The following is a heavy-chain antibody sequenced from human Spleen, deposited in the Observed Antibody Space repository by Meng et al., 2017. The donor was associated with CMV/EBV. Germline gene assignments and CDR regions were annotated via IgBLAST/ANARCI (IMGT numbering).Heavy chain of an antibody. D-gene: IGHD3/OR15-3a*01. CDR3: ARGYDFWGGGGHFDN. J-gene: IGHJ4*02. CDR2: ISSSGSTI. CDR1: GFTFSSYE. V-gene: IGHV3-48*03. Sequence: GGSLRLSCIASGFTFSSYEFNWVRQAPGKGLERISYISSSGSTIYYADSVRGRFTISRDNPKNSVYLQMNSLRAEDTAVYYCARGYDFWGGGGHFDNWGRGTLVTVSS.